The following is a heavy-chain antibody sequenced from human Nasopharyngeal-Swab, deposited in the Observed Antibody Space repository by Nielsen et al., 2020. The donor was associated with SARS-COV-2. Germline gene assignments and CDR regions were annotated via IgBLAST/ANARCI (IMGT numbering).Heavy chain of an antibody. D-gene: IGHD2-2*01. CDR1: GVSFSGYH. V-gene: IGHV4-34*01. Sequence: SETLSLTCSLNGVSFSGYHWGWMRQSPGKRLEGIGDITRSGNTNYNPALKSRVIMSVATSKDEFSLKLTSVTAADTAIYFCARVNNGGGIVPASYSFFLAVWGKGTSVAVSS. J-gene: IGHJ6*04. CDR3: ARVNNGGGIVPASYSFFLAV. CDR2: ITRSGNT.